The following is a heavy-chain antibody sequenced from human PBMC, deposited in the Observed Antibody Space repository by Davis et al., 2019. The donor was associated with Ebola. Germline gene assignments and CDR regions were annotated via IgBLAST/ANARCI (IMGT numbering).Heavy chain of an antibody. J-gene: IGHJ3*02. D-gene: IGHD2-21*02. CDR2: ISYHGTNT. V-gene: IGHV3-30*03. Sequence: PGGSLRLSCSASGFTFGSYGIHWVRQAPGKGLEWVAVISYHGTNTYYADSVKGRFTISRDNSKNTLDLQMNSLRAEDTAVYYCARGRDYALDIWGQGTMVTVSS. CDR1: GFTFGSYG. CDR3: ARGRDYALDI.